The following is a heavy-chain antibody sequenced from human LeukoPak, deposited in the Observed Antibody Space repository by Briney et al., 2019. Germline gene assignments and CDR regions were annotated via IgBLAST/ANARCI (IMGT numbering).Heavy chain of an antibody. CDR1: GGSISSYY. D-gene: IGHD6-13*01. V-gene: IGHV4-4*07. Sequence: SETLSLTCTVSGGSISSYYWSWIRQPAGKGLEWVGRICSNGSTNYYPSPKRRVTIPVDESKKHFPLKLNSVSAADPAPYYYSRSLSGSWNDYGGQGTLVTLPS. CDR3: SRSLSGSWNDY. J-gene: IGHJ4*02. CDR2: ICSNGST.